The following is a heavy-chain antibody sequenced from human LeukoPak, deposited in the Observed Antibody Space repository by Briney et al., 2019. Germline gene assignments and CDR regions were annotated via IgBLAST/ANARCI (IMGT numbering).Heavy chain of an antibody. J-gene: IGHJ4*02. CDR3: VSDWFGNDY. V-gene: IGHV3-66*01. CDR1: GFTFSSYA. CDR2: IYSGGST. D-gene: IGHD3-10*01. Sequence: GGSLRLSCAASGFTFSSYAMSWVRQAPGKGLEWVSVIYSGGSTYYADSVKGRFTISRDNSKNTLYLQMNSLRAEDTAVYYCVSDWFGNDYWGQGTLVTVSS.